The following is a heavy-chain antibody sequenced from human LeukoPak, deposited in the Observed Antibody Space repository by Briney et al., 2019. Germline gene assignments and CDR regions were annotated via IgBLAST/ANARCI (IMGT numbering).Heavy chain of an antibody. D-gene: IGHD5-18*01. Sequence: SETLSLTCCVHGHSVTSTVYYRGWIRQPPGKGLERIGSIFYSGNTYYNPSLQSRVTISVDMSKNQFSLRLTSVTAADTAVYYCARARGYSYAFDYWGQGTLVTVSS. V-gene: IGHV4-39*07. CDR2: IFYSGNT. J-gene: IGHJ4*02. CDR3: ARARGYSYAFDY. CDR1: GHSVTSTVYY.